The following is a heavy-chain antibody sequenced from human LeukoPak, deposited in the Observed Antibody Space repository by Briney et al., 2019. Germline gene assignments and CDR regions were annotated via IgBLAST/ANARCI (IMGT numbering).Heavy chain of an antibody. CDR2: IYYSGST. CDR3: ARFPYDMGYYFDY. D-gene: IGHD3-22*01. CDR1: GGSISSYY. V-gene: IGHV4-59*01. J-gene: IGHJ4*02. Sequence: SETLSLTCTVSGGSISSYYWSWIRQPPGKGLEWIGYIYYSGSTNYNPSLKSRVTISVDTSKNQFSLKLSSVTAADTAVYYCARFPYDMGYYFDYWGQGTLVTVSS.